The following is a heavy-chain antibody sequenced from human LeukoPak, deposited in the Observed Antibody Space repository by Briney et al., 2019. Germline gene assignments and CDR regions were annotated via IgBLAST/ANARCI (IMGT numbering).Heavy chain of an antibody. CDR1: GGSFSGYY. CDR3: ARGGSAIAAAGTWFDP. CDR2: INHSGST. D-gene: IGHD6-13*01. V-gene: IGHV4-34*01. Sequence: SETLSLTCAVYGGSFSGYYWSWIRQPPGKGLEWIGEINHSGSTNYNPSLKSRVTISVDTSKNQFSLKLSSVTAADTAVYYCARGGSAIAAAGTWFDPWGQGTLVTVSS. J-gene: IGHJ5*02.